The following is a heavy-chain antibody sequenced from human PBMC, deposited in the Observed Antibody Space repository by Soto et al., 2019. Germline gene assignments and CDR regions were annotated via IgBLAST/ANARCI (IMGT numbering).Heavy chain of an antibody. CDR2: ISAYNGNT. Sequence: QVQLVQSGAEVKKPGASVKVSCKASGYTFTSYGISWVRQAPGQGLEWMGWISAYNGNTNYAQKLQGRVTMTTDTSTSTADMELRSLRSDDTAVYYCARDPPEQLVEYYYYGMDVWGQGTTVTVSS. CDR3: ARDPPEQLVEYYYYGMDV. V-gene: IGHV1-18*01. J-gene: IGHJ6*02. CDR1: GYTFTSYG. D-gene: IGHD6-6*01.